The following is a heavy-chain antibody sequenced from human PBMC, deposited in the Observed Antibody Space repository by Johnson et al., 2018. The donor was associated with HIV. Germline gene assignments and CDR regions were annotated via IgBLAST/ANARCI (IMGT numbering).Heavy chain of an antibody. CDR2: ISSSGTTV. CDR3: ARTQRVTMIVVSLGAFDI. J-gene: IGHJ3*02. V-gene: IGHV3-11*04. Sequence: QVQLVESGGGVVQPGRSLRLSCAASGFTFDDYGMSWVRQAPGKGLEWVSYISSSGTTVYYADSVKGRFTISRDNAKNSLYLQMNSLRAEDTAVYYCARTQRVTMIVVSLGAFDIWGPGTVVTVSS. CDR1: GFTFDDYG. D-gene: IGHD3-22*01.